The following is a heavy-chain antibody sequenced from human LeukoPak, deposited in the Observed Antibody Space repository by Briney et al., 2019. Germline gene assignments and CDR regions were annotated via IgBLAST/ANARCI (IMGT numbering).Heavy chain of an antibody. J-gene: IGHJ4*02. CDR1: GFTFSSYA. CDR2: ISYDGSNK. D-gene: IGHD6-13*01. V-gene: IGHV3-30-3*01. CDR3: ARESDKWQQLVSY. Sequence: GGSLRLSCAASGFTFSSYAMHWVRQAPGKGLEGVAVISYDGSNKYYADSVKGRFTISRDNSKNTLYLQMNSLRAEDTAVYYCARESDKWQQLVSYWGQGTLVTVSS.